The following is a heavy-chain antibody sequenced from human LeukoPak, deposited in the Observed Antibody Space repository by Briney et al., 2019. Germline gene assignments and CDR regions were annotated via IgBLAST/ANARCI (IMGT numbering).Heavy chain of an antibody. V-gene: IGHV3-23*01. CDR2: ISGGGGGT. CDR1: GFTFSGYA. D-gene: IGHD1-7*01. Sequence: PGGSLRLSCAGSGFTFSGYAMNWVRQAPGKGLEWVSSISGGGGGTYYADSVKGRFTVSRDNSKNMLYLQMNSLRAEDTAVYYCAKDLSNWNYGGGDHWGQGNLVTVSS. CDR3: AKDLSNWNYGGGDH. J-gene: IGHJ4*02.